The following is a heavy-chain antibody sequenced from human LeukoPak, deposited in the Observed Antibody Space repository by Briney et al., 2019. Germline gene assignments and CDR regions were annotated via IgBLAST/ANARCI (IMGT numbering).Heavy chain of an antibody. CDR1: GFSISSYE. CDR3: ARVELAPYYYYMDV. CDR2: ISSSGSTI. D-gene: IGHD1-7*01. J-gene: IGHJ6*03. V-gene: IGHV3-48*03. Sequence: GGSLRLSCAASGFSISSYEMSWVRQAPGKGREWVSYISSSGSTIYYADSVKGRFTISRDNAKNSLYLRMNSLRAEDTAVYYCARVELAPYYYYMDVWGKGTTVTVSS.